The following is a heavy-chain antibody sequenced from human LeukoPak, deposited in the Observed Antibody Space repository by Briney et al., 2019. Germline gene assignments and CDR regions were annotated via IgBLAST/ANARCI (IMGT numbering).Heavy chain of an antibody. CDR3: ATKQWVPYYFHY. D-gene: IGHD1/OR15-1a*01. V-gene: IGHV4-59*01. CDR2: IYYTGNT. J-gene: IGHJ4*02. CDR1: GFIFGDYA. Sequence: GSLRLSCTASGFIFGDYAMSWVRQAPGKGLEWVGNIYYTGNTNYNPSLKSRVTISVDTSKNQFSLRLSSLTAADTAVYYCATKQWVPYYFHYWGQGSLVTVSS.